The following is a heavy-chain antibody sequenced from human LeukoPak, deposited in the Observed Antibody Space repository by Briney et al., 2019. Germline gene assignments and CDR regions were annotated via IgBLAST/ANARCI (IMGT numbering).Heavy chain of an antibody. CDR2: INTDGRST. V-gene: IGHV3-74*01. CDR3: GRDESVSGPTTFDF. Sequence: GGSLRLSCAASGFTFSDYWMHWVRQVPGKGLVWVSRINTDGRSTIYADSVKGRFTISRDNAKNTLYLQINSLRGEDTGVYYCGRDESVSGPTTFDFWGQGTLVTVSS. D-gene: IGHD6-19*01. J-gene: IGHJ4*02. CDR1: GFTFSDYW.